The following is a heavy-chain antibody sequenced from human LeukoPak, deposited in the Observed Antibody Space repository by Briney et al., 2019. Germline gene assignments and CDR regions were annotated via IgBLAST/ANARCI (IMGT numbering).Heavy chain of an antibody. CDR3: ARVGKRWLQFIGLSGQAQFDP. V-gene: IGHV1-46*01. D-gene: IGHD5-24*01. Sequence: ASVKVSCKASGYTFTSYYMHWVRQAPGQGLEWMGIINPSGGSTSYAQKFQGIVTMTRDTSTSTVHMELSSLRSEDTAVYYCARVGKRWLQFIGLSGQAQFDPWGQGTLVTVSS. CDR2: INPSGGST. CDR1: GYTFTSYY. J-gene: IGHJ5*02.